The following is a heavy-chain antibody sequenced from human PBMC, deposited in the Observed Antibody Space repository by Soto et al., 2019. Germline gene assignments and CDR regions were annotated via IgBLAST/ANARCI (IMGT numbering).Heavy chain of an antibody. D-gene: IGHD3-9*01. CDR2: IYPGDSDT. CDR1: GYSFTSYW. Sequence: PGESLKLSCKGSGYSFTSYWIGWVRQMPGKSLEWMGMIYPGDSDTRYSPSFQGQVTISRDDSKKTAYLQMNSLESEDTAVYYCSRDDSDWFFNWGRGTLVTVSS. CDR3: SRDDSDWFFN. V-gene: IGHV5-51*01. J-gene: IGHJ4*02.